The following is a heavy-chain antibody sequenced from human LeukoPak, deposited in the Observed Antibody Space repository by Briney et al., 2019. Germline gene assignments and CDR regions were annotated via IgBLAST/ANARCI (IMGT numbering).Heavy chain of an antibody. Sequence: PSETLSLTCAVSGGSISSSYWWSWVRQPPGKGLDWIGEVYHTGSTNYNSSLKSRVTISVDKSKNQSSLKLTSVTAADTAVYYCARITVTKGRYNWFDPWGQGTLVTVSS. J-gene: IGHJ5*02. V-gene: IGHV4-4*02. CDR3: ARITVTKGRYNWFDP. CDR2: VYHTGST. CDR1: GGSISSSYW. D-gene: IGHD4-11*01.